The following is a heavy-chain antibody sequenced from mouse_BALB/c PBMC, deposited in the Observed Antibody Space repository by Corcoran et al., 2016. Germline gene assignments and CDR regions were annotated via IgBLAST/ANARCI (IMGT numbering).Heavy chain of an antibody. CDR2: IDPANGNT. CDR3: AGGNYVDY. Sequence: EVQLQQSGAELVKPGASVKLSCTASGFNIKDTYMHWVKQRPEQGLEWIGRIDPANGNTIYDPKFQGKASITADTSSNTAYLQLSSLTSEDTAGDYCAGGNYVDYWGQGTTLTVSS. V-gene: IGHV14-3*02. CDR1: GFNIKDTY. J-gene: IGHJ2*01.